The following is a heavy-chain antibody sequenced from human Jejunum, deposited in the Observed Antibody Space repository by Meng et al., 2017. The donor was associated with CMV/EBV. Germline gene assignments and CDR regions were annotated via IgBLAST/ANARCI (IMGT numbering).Heavy chain of an antibody. CDR3: APNH. J-gene: IGHJ5*02. Sequence: PGGSLRLSCAASGCIFSNYAMNWVRQAPGKGLDWVSGISGSGGTTWYADSVKGRFTISRDNSKNTLYLQMNSLRVEDTAIYYCAPNHWGQGILVTVSS. CDR2: ISGSGGTT. CDR1: GCIFSNYA. V-gene: IGHV3-23*01.